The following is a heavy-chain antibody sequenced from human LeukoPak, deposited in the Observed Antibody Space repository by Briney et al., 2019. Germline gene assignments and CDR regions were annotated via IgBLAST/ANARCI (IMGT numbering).Heavy chain of an antibody. CDR2: MWYDGSNK. Sequence: GRSLRLSCAASGFTFSSYGMHWVRQAPGKGLEWVAVMWYDGSNKYYADSVKGRFTISRDNSKNTLYLQMNSLRAEDTAVYYCARDGVAAAGMTTYYFDYWGQGTLVTVSS. D-gene: IGHD6-13*01. CDR3: ARDGVAAAGMTTYYFDY. V-gene: IGHV3-33*01. J-gene: IGHJ4*02. CDR1: GFTFSSYG.